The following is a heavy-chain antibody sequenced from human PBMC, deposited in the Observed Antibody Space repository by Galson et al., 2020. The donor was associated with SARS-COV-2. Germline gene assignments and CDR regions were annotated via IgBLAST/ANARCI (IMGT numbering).Heavy chain of an antibody. J-gene: IGHJ4*02. CDR3: ARVDDILTGYYDYFDY. Sequence: GGSLRLSCAASGFTFSDYWMSWVRPAPGKGLEWVANIKPDGSENYYADSVMGRFTISRDNTKKSLHLLMNSLRSEDTAVYYCARVDDILTGYYDYFDYWGQGALVIVSS. V-gene: IGHV3-7*03. D-gene: IGHD3-9*01. CDR2: IKPDGSEN. CDR1: GFTFSDYW.